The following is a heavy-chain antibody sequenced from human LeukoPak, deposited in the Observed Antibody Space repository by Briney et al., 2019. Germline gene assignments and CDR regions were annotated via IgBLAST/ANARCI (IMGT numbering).Heavy chain of an antibody. CDR1: GYSFSSYW. Sequence: GESLKISCKGSGYSFSSYWIARVRQMPGKGLEWMGIIFPGDSDPKYSPSFQGQVTISADKSISTAYLQWSSLKASDTAIYYCAREFGSGSYYNLGYWGQGTLVTASS. V-gene: IGHV5-51*01. CDR2: IFPGDSDP. J-gene: IGHJ4*02. D-gene: IGHD3-10*01. CDR3: AREFGSGSYYNLGY.